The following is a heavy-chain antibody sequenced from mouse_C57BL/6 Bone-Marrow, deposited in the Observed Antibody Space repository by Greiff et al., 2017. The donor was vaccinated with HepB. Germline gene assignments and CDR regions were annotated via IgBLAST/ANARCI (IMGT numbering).Heavy chain of an antibody. Sequence: VQLQQSGAELARPGASVKLSCKASGYTFTSYGISWVKQRTGQGLEWIGEIYPRSGNTYYNEKFKGKATLTADKSSSTAYMEFRSLTSEDSAVYFCASSEDWGQGTTLTVSS. D-gene: IGHD3-1*01. CDR2: IYPRSGNT. J-gene: IGHJ2*01. CDR1: GYTFTSYG. V-gene: IGHV1-81*01. CDR3: ASSED.